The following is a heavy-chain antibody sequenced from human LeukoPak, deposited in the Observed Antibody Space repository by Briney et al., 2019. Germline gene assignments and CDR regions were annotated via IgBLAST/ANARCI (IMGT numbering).Heavy chain of an antibody. J-gene: IGHJ4*02. CDR1: GFIFETYW. Sequence: GGSLRLSCAASGFIFETYWMNWVRQVPGEGLEWVANMKHDGGEEYYVESVKGRFIISRDNANKLLYLQMNSLRAEDTAIYYCARKAAGWGVLDHWGQGLLVTVSS. CDR3: ARKAAGWGVLDH. D-gene: IGHD3-10*01. V-gene: IGHV3-7*03. CDR2: MKHDGGEE.